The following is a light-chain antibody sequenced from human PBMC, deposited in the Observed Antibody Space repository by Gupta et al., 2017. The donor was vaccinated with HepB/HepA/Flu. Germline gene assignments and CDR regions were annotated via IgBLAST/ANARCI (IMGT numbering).Light chain of an antibody. CDR3: AAWADSLNGRV. J-gene: IGLJ3*02. V-gene: IGLV1-44*01. Sequence: QSVLTQPPSASGPPGQGVTISCSGSSSTIGSNTVNWYQQLPGTAPKLLIYSNNQRPSGVPDRFSGSKSGTSASLAISGLQSEDEADYYCAAWADSLNGRVFGGGTKLTVL. CDR1: SSTIGSNT. CDR2: SNN.